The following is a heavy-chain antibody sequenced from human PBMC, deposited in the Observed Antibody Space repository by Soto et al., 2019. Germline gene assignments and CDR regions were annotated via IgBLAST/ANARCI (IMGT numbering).Heavy chain of an antibody. CDR3: ARERTSSGTGDYYYYYGMDV. CDR2: IHYNGNT. Sequence: LSLTCTVSGDSISAYSWSWVRQPPGKGLEWIGNIHYNGNTKYNPSLKSRVTMSVDTSKNQFPLKLISVTAADTAVYYCARERTSSGTGDYYYYYGMDVWGQGTTVTVSS. J-gene: IGHJ6*02. CDR1: GDSISAYS. D-gene: IGHD2-2*01. V-gene: IGHV4-59*01.